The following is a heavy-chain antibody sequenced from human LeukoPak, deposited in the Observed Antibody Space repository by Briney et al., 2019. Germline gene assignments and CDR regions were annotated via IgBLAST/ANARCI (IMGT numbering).Heavy chain of an antibody. D-gene: IGHD2-21*01. CDR3: ARVGDSDAFDI. Sequence: GGSLRLSCAASGFTFSNYAMHWVRQAPGKGLEYVSAISTNGHSTYYANSVKGRFTISRDNSKDTLFLQMGGLRAEDMAVYYCARVGDSDAFDIWGQGTVVTVSS. J-gene: IGHJ3*02. V-gene: IGHV3-64*01. CDR2: ISTNGHST. CDR1: GFTFSNYA.